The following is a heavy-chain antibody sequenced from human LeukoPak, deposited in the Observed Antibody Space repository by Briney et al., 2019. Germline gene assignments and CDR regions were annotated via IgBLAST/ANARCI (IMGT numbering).Heavy chain of an antibody. V-gene: IGHV4-59*01. CDR1: GGTISSYY. D-gene: IGHD3-16*01. CDR2: VYYSGST. Sequence: SETLSLTCTVSGGTISSYYLTWVRQPPGKGLEWIGYVYYSGSTKYNPSLKSRVTISVETSKNNSSLKLTSMPAAEAAMYYCARREGQSDTFNYWGQGTLVTVSS. J-gene: IGHJ4*02. CDR3: ARREGQSDTFNY.